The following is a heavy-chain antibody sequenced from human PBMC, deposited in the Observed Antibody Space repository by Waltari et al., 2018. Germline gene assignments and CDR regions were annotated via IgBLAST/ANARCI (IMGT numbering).Heavy chain of an antibody. J-gene: IGHJ4*02. CDR1: DPGTAYP. D-gene: IGHD6-19*01. CDR3: VRTWGYSGFVY. V-gene: IGHV7-4-1*01. CDR2: TDTCP. Sequence: QFRLVQSGSELKRPGASVKISCKVSDPGTAYPINWVRQAPKQGLQWMGSTDTCPVQGFAGRFAISSDFTIATAYLEIHNLQPADSGLYYCVRTWGYSGFVYWGQGTLVTVSS.